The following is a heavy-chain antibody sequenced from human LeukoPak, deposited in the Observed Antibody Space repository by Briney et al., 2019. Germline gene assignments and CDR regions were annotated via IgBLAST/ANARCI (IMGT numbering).Heavy chain of an antibody. CDR3: ARDIVVVPAANDVNWFDP. V-gene: IGHV1-18*01. CDR1: GYTFTSYG. J-gene: IGHJ5*02. CDR2: ISAYNGNT. Sequence: ASVKVSCKASGYTFTSYGISWVRQAPGQGLEWMGWISAYNGNTNYAQKLQGRVTMTTDTSTSTAYMELRSLRSDDTAVYYCARDIVVVPAANDVNWFDPWGQGTLVTVSS. D-gene: IGHD2-2*01.